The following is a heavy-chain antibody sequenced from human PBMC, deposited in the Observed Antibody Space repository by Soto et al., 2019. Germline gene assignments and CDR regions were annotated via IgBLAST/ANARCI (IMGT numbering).Heavy chain of an antibody. V-gene: IGHV3-30*18. CDR3: AKVGVTTLDY. CDR1: GFTFSSYG. J-gene: IGHJ4*02. Sequence: QVQLVESGGGVVQPGRSLRLSCAASGFTFSSYGMHWVRQAPGKGLEWVAVISYDGSNKYYADSVKGRFTIPRDNSKNTLYLQMKRLRAEDTAVYYCAKVGVTTLDYWGQGTLVTVSS. CDR2: ISYDGSNK. D-gene: IGHD2-21*02.